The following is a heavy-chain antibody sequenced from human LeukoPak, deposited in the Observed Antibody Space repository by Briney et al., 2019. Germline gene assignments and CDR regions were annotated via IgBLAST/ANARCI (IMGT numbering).Heavy chain of an antibody. J-gene: IGHJ4*02. V-gene: IGHV3-7*01. Sequence: GGTLRLSCAVSGVTLSGYWMSWVRQAPGKGLEWVANIKHDGSAEYYVDSVSGRFTISRDTAKNSLYLQMNSLRAEDTAVYRCARGQYDCVWGSYHFYFDSWGQGTLVTVSS. CDR3: ARGQYDCVWGSYHFYFDS. CDR2: IKHDGSAE. D-gene: IGHD3-16*02. CDR1: GVTLSGYW.